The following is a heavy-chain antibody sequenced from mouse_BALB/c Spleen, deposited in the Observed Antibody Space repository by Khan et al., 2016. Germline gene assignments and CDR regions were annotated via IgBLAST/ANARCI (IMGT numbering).Heavy chain of an antibody. J-gene: IGHJ2*01. Sequence: QVQLQQSGAELVRPGASVTLSCKASGYTFSDYEMHWVKQTPVHGLQWIGSIDPETGGTAYNQKFKGQATLTAGRSSSTSYLELRSLTAEDSAVYYGTRKGIFYGTDDFDSWGQGTTRTVSS. CDR3: TRKGIFYGTDDFDS. V-gene: IGHV1-15*01. CDR1: GYTFSDYE. CDR2: IDPETGGT. D-gene: IGHD2-1*01.